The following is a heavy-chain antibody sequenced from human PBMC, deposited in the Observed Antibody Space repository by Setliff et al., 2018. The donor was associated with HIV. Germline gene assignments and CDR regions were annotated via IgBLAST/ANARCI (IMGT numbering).Heavy chain of an antibody. Sequence: ASVKVSCKASGGTFSSYAISWVRQAPGQGLEWMGGSIPLFGTTNYAQKFQGRVTLTRNTSISTAYMELSSLRSEDTAVYSCARGAYYGSGSYYDSRYWGQGTLVTVSS. D-gene: IGHD3-10*01. CDR1: GGTFSSYA. V-gene: IGHV1-69*05. CDR3: ARGAYYGSGSYYDSRY. CDR2: SIPLFGTT. J-gene: IGHJ4*02.